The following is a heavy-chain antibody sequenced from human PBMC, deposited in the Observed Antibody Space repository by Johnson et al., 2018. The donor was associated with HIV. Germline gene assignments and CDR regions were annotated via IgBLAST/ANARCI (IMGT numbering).Heavy chain of an antibody. Sequence: VQLVESGGALVQPGGSLKLACSASGFPFSGSALHWVRKASGKGLEWVCLISSKGNTYAKVYSASLKGRFTISRDDSKNTSYLQMNDLRPDDTAVYHCTKFVGFCTGGIWHLDAFDIWGHGTMVTFSS. CDR1: GFPFSGSA. D-gene: IGHD2-8*02. CDR2: ISSKGNTYAK. V-gene: IGHV3-73*02. CDR3: TKFVGFCTGGIWHLDAFDI. J-gene: IGHJ3*02.